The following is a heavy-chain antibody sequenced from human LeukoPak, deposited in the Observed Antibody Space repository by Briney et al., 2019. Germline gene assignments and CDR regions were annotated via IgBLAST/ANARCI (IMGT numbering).Heavy chain of an antibody. CDR3: AKESGKFDY. CDR2: ISGDGGST. J-gene: IGHJ4*02. CDR1: GLTFDDSA. V-gene: IGHV3-43*02. Sequence: PGGSLRLSCVASGLTFDDSAMHWVRQALGKGLEWVSLISGDGGSTFYADSVKGRFSISRDNSKNSLYLQMNSLRPEDTAMYYCAKESGKFDYWGQGTLVAVSS.